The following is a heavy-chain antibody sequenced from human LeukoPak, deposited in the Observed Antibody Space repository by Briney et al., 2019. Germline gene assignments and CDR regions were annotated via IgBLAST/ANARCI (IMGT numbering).Heavy chain of an antibody. Sequence: GESLKISCKGSGYTFTSYYIAWVRQIPGRGLEWMGIIYPGDSDTRYSPSFKAQVPISADKSITTAYLQWNSLKASDNAMYYCARGRGITGSPARGVFDYWGQGTLVTVSS. D-gene: IGHD1-26*01. V-gene: IGHV5-51*01. J-gene: IGHJ4*02. CDR3: ARGRGITGSPARGVFDY. CDR2: IYPGDSDT. CDR1: GYTFTSYY.